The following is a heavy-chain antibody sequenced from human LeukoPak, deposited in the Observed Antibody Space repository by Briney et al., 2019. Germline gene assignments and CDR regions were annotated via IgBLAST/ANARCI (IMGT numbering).Heavy chain of an antibody. CDR3: ARTNVLRYFDWLPYNWFDP. Sequence: SETLSLTCAVYGGSFSGYYWSWIRQPPGKGLEWIGEINHSGSTNYNPSLKSRVTISVDTPKNQFSLKLSSVTAADTAVYYCARTNVLRYFDWLPYNWFDPWGQGTLVTVSS. V-gene: IGHV4-34*01. D-gene: IGHD3-9*01. CDR2: INHSGST. CDR1: GGSFSGYY. J-gene: IGHJ5*02.